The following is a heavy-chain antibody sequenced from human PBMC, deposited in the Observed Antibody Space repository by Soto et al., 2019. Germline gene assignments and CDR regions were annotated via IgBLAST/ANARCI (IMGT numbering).Heavy chain of an antibody. D-gene: IGHD3-16*01. CDR1: GGSISSYY. Sequence: SETLSLTCTVSGGSISSYYWSWIRQPPGKGLEWIGYIYYSGSTNYNPSLKSRVTILVDTSKNQFSLKLSSVTAVDTAVYYCARHGASSTAYFDYWGQGTLVTVSS. CDR3: ARHGASSTAYFDY. V-gene: IGHV4-59*08. CDR2: IYYSGST. J-gene: IGHJ4*02.